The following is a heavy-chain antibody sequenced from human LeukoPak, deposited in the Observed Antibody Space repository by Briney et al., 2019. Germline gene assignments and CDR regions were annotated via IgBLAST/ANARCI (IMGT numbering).Heavy chain of an antibody. J-gene: IGHJ4*01. V-gene: IGHV1-46*01. CDR2: INPSGGST. CDR3: ARGGLQAMRVPSHGDY. CDR1: GYTFTSYY. D-gene: IGHD2-2*01. Sequence: ASVKVSCKASGYTFTSYYMHWVRQAPGQGLEWMGIINPSGGSTSYAQKFQGRVTMTRDTSTSTVYMELSSLRSEDTAVYYCARGGLQAMRVPSHGDYWGQRTLVNVSS.